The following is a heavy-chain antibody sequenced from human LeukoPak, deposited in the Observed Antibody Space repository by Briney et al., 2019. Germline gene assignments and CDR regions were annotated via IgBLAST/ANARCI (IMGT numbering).Heavy chain of an antibody. CDR3: ARGYSSSWYYFYY. CDR2: IDGGGIT. Sequence: GRSLRLSCAPSGVTPTIVSTGWVRHAPGGGLEWVSVIDGGGITYYADSVKGRFTISRHNSKNTLYLQTNSPRAEDTAVYYCARGYSSSWYYFYYWGQGTLVTVSS. CDR1: GVTPTIVS. V-gene: IGHV3-53*04. D-gene: IGHD6-13*01. J-gene: IGHJ4*02.